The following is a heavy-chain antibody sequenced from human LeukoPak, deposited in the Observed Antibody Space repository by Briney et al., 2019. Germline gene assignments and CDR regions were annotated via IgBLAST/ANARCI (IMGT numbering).Heavy chain of an antibody. V-gene: IGHV7-4-1*02. D-gene: IGHD4-17*01. CDR1: GGTFSSYA. J-gene: IGHJ4*02. CDR3: ARGSRYGDRSRFDY. Sequence: ASVKVSCKASGGTFSSYAISWVRQAPGQGLEWMGWINTNTGNPTYAQGFTGRFVFSLDTSVSTAYLQISSLKAEDTAVYYCARGSRYGDRSRFDYWGQGTLVTVSS. CDR2: INTNTGNP.